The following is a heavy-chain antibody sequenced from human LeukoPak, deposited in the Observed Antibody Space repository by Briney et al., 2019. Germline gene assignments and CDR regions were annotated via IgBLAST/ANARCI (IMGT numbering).Heavy chain of an antibody. CDR3: ARDYCSTTSCYTVDVFDF. CDR1: GGSISSYH. J-gene: IGHJ3*01. Sequence: SETLSLTCTVSGGSISSYHWGWIRQPPGEGLEWIGSIYHSGSTYYNPSLKSRVTISVDTSKNQFSLKLTSVSAADAAVYYCARDYCSTTSCYTVDVFDFWGQGTMVTVSS. D-gene: IGHD2-2*02. V-gene: IGHV4-38-2*02. CDR2: IYHSGST.